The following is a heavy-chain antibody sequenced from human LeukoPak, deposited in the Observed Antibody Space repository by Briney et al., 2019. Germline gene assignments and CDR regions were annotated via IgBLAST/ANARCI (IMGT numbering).Heavy chain of an antibody. CDR1: GGSISSSSYY. CDR3: ARDADGAAAV. D-gene: IGHD6-13*01. CDR2: IYYSGST. Sequence: SETLSLTCTVSGGSISSSSYYWGWIRQPPGKGREWIGSIYYSGSTNYNPSLKSRVTISVDTSKNQFSLKLSSVTAADTAVYYCARDADGAAAVWGQGTLVTVSS. V-gene: IGHV4-39*07. J-gene: IGHJ4*02.